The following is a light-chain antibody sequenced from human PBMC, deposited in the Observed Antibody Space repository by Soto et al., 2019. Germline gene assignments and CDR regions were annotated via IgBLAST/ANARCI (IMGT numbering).Light chain of an antibody. Sequence: EIVLTQSPDTLSLSPGERATLSCRASQSVSSYFAWYQQKPGQAPRLLIYDAYYRATGIPARFSGSGSGTDFTLTISSLEPEDFAVYYCQQRSDWPLTFGGGTKV. J-gene: IGKJ4*01. CDR1: QSVSSY. CDR2: DAY. V-gene: IGKV3-11*01. CDR3: QQRSDWPLT.